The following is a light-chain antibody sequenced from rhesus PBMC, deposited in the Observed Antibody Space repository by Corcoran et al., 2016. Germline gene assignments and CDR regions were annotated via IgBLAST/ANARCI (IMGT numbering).Light chain of an antibody. J-gene: IGKJ4*01. CDR1: QSVSRS. Sequence: EIVLTQSPATLSLSPGERATLSCRASQSVSRSLAWYQQKAGQVPRLLIYDVSTRATGIPDRFSGSGSGTDFSLSISSLEPEDLAIYYCQHYNTWPLTFGCGTKVEIK. CDR3: QHYNTWPLT. CDR2: DVS. V-gene: IGKV3-42*03.